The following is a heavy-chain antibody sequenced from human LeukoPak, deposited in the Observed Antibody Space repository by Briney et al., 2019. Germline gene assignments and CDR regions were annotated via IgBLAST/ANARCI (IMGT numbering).Heavy chain of an antibody. V-gene: IGHV3-53*01. J-gene: IGHJ3*01. CDR3: ASLLRGTFYV. CDR1: GLTVSSNE. CDR2: LFSGGNT. Sequence: GGSLRLSCVASGLTVSSNEMHWLRQAPGKGLEWVSVLFSGGNTFYADSVKGRVTISRDNSKNTLYFQMNSLRAEDTAVYYCASLLRGTFYVWGRGTMVTVSS.